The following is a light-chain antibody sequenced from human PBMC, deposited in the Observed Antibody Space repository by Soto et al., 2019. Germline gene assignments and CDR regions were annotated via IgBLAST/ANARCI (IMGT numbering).Light chain of an antibody. CDR2: GAS. J-gene: IGKJ1*01. V-gene: IGKV3-15*01. Sequence: EIVMTQSPATLSVSPGERATLSCRASQSVSGNLAWYQQKPGQAPRLLIYGASARATGIPARFSGSGSGTEFTLTISSLQSEDFAVYYCHQYNNWPLWTFGQGTKVEIK. CDR1: QSVSGN. CDR3: HQYNNWPLWT.